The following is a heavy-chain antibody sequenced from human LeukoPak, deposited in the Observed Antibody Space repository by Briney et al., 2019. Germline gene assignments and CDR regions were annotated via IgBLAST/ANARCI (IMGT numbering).Heavy chain of an antibody. V-gene: IGHV1-69*05. CDR2: IIPIFGTA. D-gene: IGHD3-22*01. CDR3: ARSLYYYDSSGYPTDAFDI. CDR1: GGTFSSYA. J-gene: IGHJ3*02. Sequence: SVKVSCKASGGTFSSYAIGWVRQAPGQGLEWMGRIIPIFGTANYAQKFQGRVTITTDESTSTAYMELSSLRSEDTAVYYCARSLYYYDSSGYPTDAFDIWGQGTMVTVSS.